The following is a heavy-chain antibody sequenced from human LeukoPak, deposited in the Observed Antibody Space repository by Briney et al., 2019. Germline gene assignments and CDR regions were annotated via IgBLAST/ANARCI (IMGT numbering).Heavy chain of an antibody. V-gene: IGHV4-59*01. CDR2: IYYSGST. D-gene: IGHD3-22*01. CDR1: GGSISSYY. J-gene: IGHJ4*02. CDR3: ARVTGYMIEDYFDY. Sequence: PSETLSLTCTVSGGSISSYYWSWIRQPPGKGLEWIGYIYYSGSTNYNPSLKSRVTISVDTSKNQFSLRLRSVTAADTAVYYCARVTGYMIEDYFDYWGQGTLVTVSS.